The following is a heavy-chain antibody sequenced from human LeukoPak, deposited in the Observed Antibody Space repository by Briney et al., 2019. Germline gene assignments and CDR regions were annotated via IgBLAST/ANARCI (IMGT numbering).Heavy chain of an antibody. CDR1: GFTFSSYE. V-gene: IGHV3-48*03. CDR2: ISVSGSTK. CDR3: ARENTGSYVFDI. Sequence: GGSLRLSCAASGFTFSSYEMNWVRQAPGKGLEWVSYISVSGSTKYQADSVKGRFTISRDNTKNSLYLQMNSLRAEDTAVYYCARENTGSYVFDIWRRGTKVTVSS. J-gene: IGHJ3*02. D-gene: IGHD2-8*02.